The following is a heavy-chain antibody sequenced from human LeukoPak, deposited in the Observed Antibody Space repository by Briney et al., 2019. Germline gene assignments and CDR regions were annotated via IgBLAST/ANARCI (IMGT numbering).Heavy chain of an antibody. CDR3: ARGGRDGYNPVDFDY. J-gene: IGHJ4*02. V-gene: IGHV4-39*07. D-gene: IGHD5-24*01. CDR2: IYYSGSA. Sequence: SETLSLTCTVSGGSISCSSYYWGWIRQPPGKGLEWIGSIYYSGSAYYNPSLKSRVTISVDTSKNQFSLKLSSVTAADTAVYYCARGGRDGYNPVDFDYWGQGTLVTVSS. CDR1: GGSISCSSYY.